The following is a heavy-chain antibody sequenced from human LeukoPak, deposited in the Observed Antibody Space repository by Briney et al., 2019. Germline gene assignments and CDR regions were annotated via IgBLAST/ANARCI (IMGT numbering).Heavy chain of an antibody. V-gene: IGHV4-39*01. CDR2: IYYSGST. CDR1: GGSISSSSYY. CDR3: ARGEITIFLGY. Sequence: PSETLSLTCTVSGGSISSSSYYWGWIRQPPGKGLEWIGSIYYSGSTYYNPSLKSRVTISVDTSKNQFSLKLSSVTAADTAVYYCARGEITIFLGYWGQGILVTVSS. D-gene: IGHD3-9*01. J-gene: IGHJ4*02.